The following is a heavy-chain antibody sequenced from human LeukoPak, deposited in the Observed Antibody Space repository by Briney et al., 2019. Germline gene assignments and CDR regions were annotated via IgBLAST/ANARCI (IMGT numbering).Heavy chain of an antibody. CDR3: AKEGYSRGYYSYYYMDV. CDR1: GFTFSDYY. D-gene: IGHD6-13*01. CDR2: ISNSDDTI. V-gene: IGHV3-11*04. J-gene: IGHJ6*03. Sequence: GGSLRLSCAASGFTFSDYYMSWIRQAPGKGLEWVSYISNSDDTIYYADSVKGRFTISRDNSKNTLYVQMNSLRAEDTAVYYCAKEGYSRGYYSYYYMDVWGKGTTVTVSS.